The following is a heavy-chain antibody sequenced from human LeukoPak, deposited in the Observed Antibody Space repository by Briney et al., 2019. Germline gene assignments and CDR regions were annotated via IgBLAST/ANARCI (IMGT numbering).Heavy chain of an antibody. CDR1: GFTFSKYC. Sequence: PGGSLRLSCAVSGFTFSKYCMHWVRQAPGKGLVWVSRISSDASNTNYAASVKGRFTISRDNAKNTLYLQMNSLRGEDTAVYYCLRVPYWGQGALVTVSS. CDR2: ISSDASNT. J-gene: IGHJ4*02. V-gene: IGHV3-74*01. CDR3: LRVPY.